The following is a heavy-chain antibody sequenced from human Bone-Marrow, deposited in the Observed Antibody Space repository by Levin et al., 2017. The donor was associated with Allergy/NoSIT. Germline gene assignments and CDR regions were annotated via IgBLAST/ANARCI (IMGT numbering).Heavy chain of an antibody. Sequence: SQTLSLTCKVSGGSISSGDYYWSWIRQPPGKGLEWLGNIHYSESAYYNPSLKSRVTISVDTSKNQFSLTLNSVTAADTAVDFCASFVMVTTTWYFDVWGRGTLVTVSS. CDR2: IHYSESA. D-gene: IGHD2-21*02. CDR1: GGSISSGDYY. V-gene: IGHV4-30-4*01. CDR3: ASFVMVTTTWYFDV. J-gene: IGHJ2*01.